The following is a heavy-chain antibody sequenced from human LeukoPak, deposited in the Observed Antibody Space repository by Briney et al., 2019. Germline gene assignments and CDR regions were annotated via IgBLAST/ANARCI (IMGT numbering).Heavy chain of an antibody. V-gene: IGHV3-21*01. CDR2: ISGSNTYI. Sequence: PGGSLRLSCATSGFTFSIYTVNWVRQAPGKGLEWVSSISGSNTYIYYADSVKGRFTISRDNAKNSLYLQMNSLRGEDTAVYYCARDPSSHGGFDYWGQGTLVTVSS. J-gene: IGHJ4*02. CDR1: GFTFSIYT. D-gene: IGHD4-23*01. CDR3: ARDPSSHGGFDY.